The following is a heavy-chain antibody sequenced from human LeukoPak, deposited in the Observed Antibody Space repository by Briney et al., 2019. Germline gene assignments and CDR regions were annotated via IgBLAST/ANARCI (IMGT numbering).Heavy chain of an antibody. CDR3: ARDRIGYCSSTSCSSFDY. CDR2: ISAYNGNT. Sequence: XSVKVSCKASGYTFTSYGFNWVRQAPGQGVEWMGWISAYNGNTNYAQKLQGRITMTTDTSTSTAYMDLMSLRSDDTAVYYCARDRIGYCSSTSCSSFDYWGQGTLVTVSS. CDR1: GYTFTSYG. V-gene: IGHV1-18*01. J-gene: IGHJ4*02. D-gene: IGHD2-2*01.